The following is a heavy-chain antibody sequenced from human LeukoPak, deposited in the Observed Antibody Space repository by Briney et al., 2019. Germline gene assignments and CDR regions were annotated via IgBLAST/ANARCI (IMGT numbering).Heavy chain of an antibody. V-gene: IGHV3-30*02. Sequence: GGSLRLSCAASGFTFRNFGMHWVRQAPGKGLEWVASISYDGGNKYYADSVKGRFTISRDNSKNTLYLQMNSLRAEDTAVYYCAKIPRVYSSNIGGVDYWGQGTLVTVSS. CDR1: GFTFRNFG. D-gene: IGHD6-13*01. J-gene: IGHJ4*02. CDR2: ISYDGGNK. CDR3: AKIPRVYSSNIGGVDY.